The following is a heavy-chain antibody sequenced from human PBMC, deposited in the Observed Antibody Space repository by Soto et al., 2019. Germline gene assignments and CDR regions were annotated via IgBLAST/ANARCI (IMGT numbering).Heavy chain of an antibody. V-gene: IGHV4-31*03. CDR2: IYYSGST. CDR3: ARDNYGDYGRGGAFDI. CDR1: GGSISSGGYY. D-gene: IGHD4-17*01. J-gene: IGHJ3*02. Sequence: SETLSLTCTVSGGSISSGGYYRSWIRQHPGKGLEWIGYIYYSGSTYYNPSLKSRVTISVDTSKNQFSLKLSSVTAADTAVYYCARDNYGDYGRGGAFDIWGQGTMVTVSS.